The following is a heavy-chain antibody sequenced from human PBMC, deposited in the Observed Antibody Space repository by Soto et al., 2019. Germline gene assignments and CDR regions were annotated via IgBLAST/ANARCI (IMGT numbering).Heavy chain of an antibody. CDR1: GFTFSSYS. CDR2: ISSSSSTI. CDR3: AIDDYGDYAYYYCYYYMDV. D-gene: IGHD4-17*01. J-gene: IGHJ6*03. Sequence: EVQLVESGGGLVQPGGSLRLSCAASGFTFSSYSMNWVRQAPGKGLEWVSYISSSSSTIYYADSVKGRFTISRDNAKNSVYLQMNSLRAEDTVVYYCAIDDYGDYAYYYCYYYMDVLGKGTTVTVSS. V-gene: IGHV3-48*01.